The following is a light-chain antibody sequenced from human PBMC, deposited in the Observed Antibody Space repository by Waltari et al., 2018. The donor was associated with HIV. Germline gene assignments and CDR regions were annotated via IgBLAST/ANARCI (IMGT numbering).Light chain of an antibody. CDR3: QQYGSSPQT. Sequence: SSRASHSVTSFYGAWDQQKPGQAPRPIIYGESRRENGIPDRFSGSGSGTDFTLTISRLEPEDFAVYYCQQYGSSPQTFGQGTRLELK. CDR2: GES. V-gene: IGKV3-20*01. CDR1: HSVTSFY. J-gene: IGKJ2*01.